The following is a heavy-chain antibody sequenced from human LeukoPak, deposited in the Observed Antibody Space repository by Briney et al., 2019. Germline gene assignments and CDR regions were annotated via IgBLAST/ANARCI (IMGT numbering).Heavy chain of an antibody. D-gene: IGHD6-13*01. CDR3: ARGHSSSWSLLGIDY. CDR2: IHASGTT. Sequence: KPSETLSLTCTVSGDSISSYYWSWIRQPAGKGLEWIGRIHASGTTRYNPSLKSRVTMSVDTSKNQFSLKLISVTAADTAVFYCARGHSSSWSLLGIDYWGQGTLVTVSS. J-gene: IGHJ4*02. CDR1: GDSISSYY. V-gene: IGHV4-4*07.